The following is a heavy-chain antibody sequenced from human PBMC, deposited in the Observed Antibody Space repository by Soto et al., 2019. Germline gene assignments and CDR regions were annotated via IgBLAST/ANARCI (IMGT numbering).Heavy chain of an antibody. CDR3: ARGSYYYDSSGYYRPYYYYYGMDV. Sequence: QVQLVQSGAEVKKPGSSVKVSCKASGGTFSSYAISWVRQAPGQGLEWMGGIIPSFGTANYAQQFQGRVPITADKSTSTAYMELSSLRSADTAVYYCARGSYYYDSSGYYRPYYYYYGMDVWGQGTTVTFSS. J-gene: IGHJ6*02. D-gene: IGHD3-22*01. V-gene: IGHV1-69*06. CDR1: GGTFSSYA. CDR2: IIPSFGTA.